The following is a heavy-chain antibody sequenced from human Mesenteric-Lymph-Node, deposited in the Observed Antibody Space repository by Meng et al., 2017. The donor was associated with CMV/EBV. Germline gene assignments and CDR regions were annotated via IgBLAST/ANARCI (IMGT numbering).Heavy chain of an antibody. CDR3: AREGDSGRDFDY. CDR2: ISYTGST. CDR1: GGSINSGSHY. J-gene: IGHJ4*02. V-gene: IGHV4-39*07. Sequence: SETLSLTCSVSGGSINSGSHYWGWIRQPPGKGLEWIATISYTGSTSYNSSLKSRVTISVDTSKSQFSLKLSSVTAADTAVYYCAREGDSGRDFDYWGQGTLVTVSS. D-gene: IGHD1-26*01.